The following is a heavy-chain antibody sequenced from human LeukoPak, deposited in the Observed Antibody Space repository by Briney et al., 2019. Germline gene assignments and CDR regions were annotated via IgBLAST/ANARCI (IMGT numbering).Heavy chain of an antibody. Sequence: SETLSLTCTVSGGSISSGGYYWSWIRQHPGKGLEWIGYIYYSGSTYYNPSLKSRVTISVDTSKNQFSLKLGSVTAADTAVYYCARVDCSGGSCYGPNWFDPWGQGTLVTVSS. CDR3: ARVDCSGGSCYGPNWFDP. D-gene: IGHD2-15*01. J-gene: IGHJ5*02. CDR1: GGSISSGGYY. V-gene: IGHV4-31*03. CDR2: IYYSGST.